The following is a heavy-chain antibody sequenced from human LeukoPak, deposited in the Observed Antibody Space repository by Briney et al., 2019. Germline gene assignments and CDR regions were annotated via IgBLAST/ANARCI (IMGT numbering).Heavy chain of an antibody. J-gene: IGHJ2*01. CDR2: IYYSGST. D-gene: IGHD1-14*01. CDR1: GGSISSFY. V-gene: IGHV4-59*12. Sequence: SETLSLTCTVSGGSISSFYWSWIRQPPGKGLEWIGYIYYSGSTNYNPSLKSRVTISVDTSKNQFSLKLNSVTAADTAVYYCARNTSPGGYFDLWGRGTLVTVSS. CDR3: ARNTSPGGYFDL.